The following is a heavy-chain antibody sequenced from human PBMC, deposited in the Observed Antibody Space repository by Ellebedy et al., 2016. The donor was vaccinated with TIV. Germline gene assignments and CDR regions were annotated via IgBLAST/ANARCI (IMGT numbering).Heavy chain of an antibody. CDR3: ARRPAYGDYEYAFDI. D-gene: IGHD4-17*01. J-gene: IGHJ3*02. CDR2: IHYRGST. Sequence: MPSETLSLTCSVSGGSINNNYNYWGWIRQPPGEGLEGIGNIHYRGSTKYNPSLKSRITRSVDTSKNQVSLKLISVTAADTAVYDCARRPAYGDYEYAFDIWGQGTMVTVPS. V-gene: IGHV4-39*07. CDR1: GGSINNNYNY.